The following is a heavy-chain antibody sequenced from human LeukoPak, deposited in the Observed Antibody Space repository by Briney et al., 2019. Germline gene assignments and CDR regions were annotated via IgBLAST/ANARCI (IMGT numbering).Heavy chain of an antibody. D-gene: IGHD6-19*01. Sequence: GRSLRLSCATSGINFGASSMDWIGQAPGKGLEWGAGLSFDESTYYGGSVEGRFMISGDNSKRTLYLQMNSLKVEDTALYYCAREGHSSGLAPAFDTWGQGTMVTVSS. CDR3: AREGHSSGLAPAFDT. J-gene: IGHJ3*02. V-gene: IGHV3-30*19. CDR2: LSFDEST. CDR1: GINFGASS.